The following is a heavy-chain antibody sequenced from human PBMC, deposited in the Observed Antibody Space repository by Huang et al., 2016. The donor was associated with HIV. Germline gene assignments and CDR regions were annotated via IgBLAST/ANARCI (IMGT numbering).Heavy chain of an antibody. CDR1: GFPFSSYD. D-gene: IGHD2-15*01. CDR3: ARGAAPSTVYYYYYGLDV. Sequence: EVQLVESGGALVQPGGSLRLSCAASGFPFSSYDMHWVRQGTGEGLEWVSSSGTVGDTYYPGSVKDRFTISREDAKNSLYLQMNSLRAGDTAVYYCARGAAPSTVYYYYYGLDVWGHGTSVTVSS. J-gene: IGHJ6*02. CDR2: SGTVGDT. V-gene: IGHV3-13*01.